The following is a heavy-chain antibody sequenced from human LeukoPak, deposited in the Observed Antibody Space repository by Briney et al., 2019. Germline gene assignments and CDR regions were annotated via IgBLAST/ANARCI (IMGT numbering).Heavy chain of an antibody. CDR3: ASRLITMIVVDDYYYGMDV. D-gene: IGHD3-22*01. Sequence: GGSLRLSCAASGFTFSSYAMSWVRQAPGKGLEWVSAISGSGGSTYYADSVKGRFTISRDNSKNTLYLQMNSLRAEDTAVYYCASRLITMIVVDDYYYGMDVWGQGTTVTVSS. CDR1: GFTFSSYA. V-gene: IGHV3-23*01. J-gene: IGHJ6*02. CDR2: ISGSGGST.